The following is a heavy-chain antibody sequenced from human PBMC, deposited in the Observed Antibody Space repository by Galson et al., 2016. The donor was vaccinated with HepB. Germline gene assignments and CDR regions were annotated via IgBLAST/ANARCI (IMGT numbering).Heavy chain of an antibody. J-gene: IGHJ4*02. Sequence: SLRLSCAASGFTFTNYWIYWVRQVPGKGLEWVARIDADGSGTSFADSVRGRFAISRDNAKNTLSLQMDSLRAEDTAVYFCTTAFEFWGQGSPVTVSS. CDR3: TTAFEF. V-gene: IGHV3-74*01. CDR2: IDADGSGT. CDR1: GFTFTNYW.